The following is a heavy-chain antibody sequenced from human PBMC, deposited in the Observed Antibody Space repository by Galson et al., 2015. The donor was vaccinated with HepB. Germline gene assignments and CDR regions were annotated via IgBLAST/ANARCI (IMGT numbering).Heavy chain of an antibody. Sequence: ETLSLTCAVSGDSISSGNWWTWVRQPPGKGLEWIGEIWHVGTTHYSPSLKSRVSIPVDKSKNQFSLKLNSVTAADTAVYYCARVSWNGYSALDYWGQGTLVTVSS. CDR3: ARVSWNGYSALDY. V-gene: IGHV4-4*02. CDR1: GDSISSGNW. D-gene: IGHD3-3*01. J-gene: IGHJ4*02. CDR2: IWHVGTT.